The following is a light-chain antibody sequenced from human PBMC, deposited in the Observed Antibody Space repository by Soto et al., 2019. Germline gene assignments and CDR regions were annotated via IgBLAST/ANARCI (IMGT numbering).Light chain of an antibody. Sequence: EIVLTQSPGTLSLSPGERATLSCRASQSVSSSYLAWYQQKPGQAPRLLIHGASSRATGIPDRFSGSGSGTEFTLTISRLEPEDFAVYYCQQYGSSPPTFGQGTKVDIK. V-gene: IGKV3-20*01. J-gene: IGKJ1*01. CDR2: GAS. CDR3: QQYGSSPPT. CDR1: QSVSSSY.